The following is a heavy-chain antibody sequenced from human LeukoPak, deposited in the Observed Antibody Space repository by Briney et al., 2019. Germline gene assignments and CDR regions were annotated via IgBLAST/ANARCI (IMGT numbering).Heavy chain of an antibody. V-gene: IGHV4-38-2*01. Sequence: SETLSLTCDVSGYYISTDYYWGWIRQPPGKGLEWVASMYHSGDSYYNPSLKSRVTISVDTSKNRFSLKLDSVTAADTAVYYCARGGAVVAVYFDYWGQGTLVTVSS. J-gene: IGHJ4*02. D-gene: IGHD2-15*01. CDR2: MYHSGDS. CDR1: GYYISTDYY. CDR3: ARGGAVVAVYFDY.